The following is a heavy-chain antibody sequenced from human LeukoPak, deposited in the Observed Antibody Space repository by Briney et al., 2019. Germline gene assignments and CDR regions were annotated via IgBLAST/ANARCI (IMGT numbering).Heavy chain of an antibody. CDR1: GGTFSSYA. V-gene: IGHV1-69*04. J-gene: IGHJ4*02. Sequence: SVKVSCKASGGTFSSYAISWVRQAPGQGLEWMGRIIPILGIANYAQKFQGRVTITADKSTSTAYMELSSLRSEDTAAYYCARSTDSLANYFDYWGQGTLVTVSS. CDR3: ARSTDSLANYFDY. CDR2: IIPILGIA. D-gene: IGHD3-22*01.